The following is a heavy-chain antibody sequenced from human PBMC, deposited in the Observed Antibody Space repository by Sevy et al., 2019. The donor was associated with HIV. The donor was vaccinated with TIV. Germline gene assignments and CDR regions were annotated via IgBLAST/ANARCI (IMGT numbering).Heavy chain of an antibody. Sequence: GGSLRLSCSASGFTFSSYAMHWVRQAPGKGLEYVSAISSNGGSTYYADSVKGRFTISRDNSKNRLYLQMSSLRAEDTAVYYCVKPPYDFWSGYYNTAYFDYWGQGTLVTVSS. D-gene: IGHD3-3*01. CDR1: GFTFSSYA. J-gene: IGHJ4*02. CDR3: VKPPYDFWSGYYNTAYFDY. V-gene: IGHV3-64D*06. CDR2: ISSNGGST.